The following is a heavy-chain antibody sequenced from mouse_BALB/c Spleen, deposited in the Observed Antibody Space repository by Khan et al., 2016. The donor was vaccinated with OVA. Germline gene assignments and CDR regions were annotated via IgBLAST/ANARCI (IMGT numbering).Heavy chain of an antibody. J-gene: IGHJ2*01. CDR1: GYSFTGYF. CDR2: INPHIGET. CDR3: ARKNGSDFDY. D-gene: IGHD1-1*01. V-gene: IGHV1-20*02. Sequence: VRLQQSGPELVKPGASVKISCKASGYSFTGYFMNWVMQSHGKSLEWIGRINPHIGETLYNQKFKGKATLTVDESSRTVHMELRSLASEDSAVYYCARKNGSDFDYWGQGITLTVSS.